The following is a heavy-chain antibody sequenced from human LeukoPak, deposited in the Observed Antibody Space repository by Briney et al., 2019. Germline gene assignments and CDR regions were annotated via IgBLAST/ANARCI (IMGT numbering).Heavy chain of an antibody. Sequence: SETLSLTCTVSGGSISSYYWGWIRQPPGKGLEWIGSIYHSGSTYYNPSLKSRVTISVDTSKNQFSLKLSSVTAADTAVYYCAREGRSTDNWFDPWGQGTLVTVSS. CDR3: AREGRSTDNWFDP. J-gene: IGHJ5*02. D-gene: IGHD4-17*01. CDR2: IYHSGST. CDR1: GGSISSYY. V-gene: IGHV4-39*07.